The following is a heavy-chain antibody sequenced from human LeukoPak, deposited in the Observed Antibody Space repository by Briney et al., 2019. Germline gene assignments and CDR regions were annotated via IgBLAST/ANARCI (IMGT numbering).Heavy chain of an antibody. Sequence: SETLSLTCTVSGGSISSYYWSWIRQPPGKGLEWIGYIYYSGSTNYNPSLKSRVTISVDTSKNQFSLKPSSVTAADTAVYYCARGPGGYSYGLALAYFDYWGQGTLVTVSS. CDR3: ARGPGGYSYGLALAYFDY. J-gene: IGHJ4*02. D-gene: IGHD5-18*01. V-gene: IGHV4-59*08. CDR2: IYYSGST. CDR1: GGSISSYY.